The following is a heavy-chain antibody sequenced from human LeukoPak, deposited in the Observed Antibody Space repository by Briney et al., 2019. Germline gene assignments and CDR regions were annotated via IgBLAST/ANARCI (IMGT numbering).Heavy chain of an antibody. CDR3: ARRCSSSCRAFDI. Sequence: GGSLRLSCAASGFTFSDYYMTWIRQAPGKGLERVSYISSSGSTIYYADSVKGRFTISRDNAKNSLYLQMNSLRAEDTAVYYCARRCSSSCRAFDIWGQGTMVTVSS. CDR2: ISSSGSTI. CDR1: GFTFSDYY. V-gene: IGHV3-11*01. D-gene: IGHD6-13*01. J-gene: IGHJ3*02.